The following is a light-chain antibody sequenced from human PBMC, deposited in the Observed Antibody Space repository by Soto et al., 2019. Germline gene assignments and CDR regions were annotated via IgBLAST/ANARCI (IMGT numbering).Light chain of an antibody. CDR2: EVR. CDR3: SSYTRSSTLI. Sequence: QSLLTQPASLSGSPGQSITISCTGTISDVGGYNYVSWYRQHPGKAPKLMIYEVRNRPSGVSNRFSGSKSGNTASLTISGLQAEDEADYYCSSYTRSSTLIFGIGTKVNVL. V-gene: IGLV2-14*01. CDR1: ISDVGGYNY. J-gene: IGLJ1*01.